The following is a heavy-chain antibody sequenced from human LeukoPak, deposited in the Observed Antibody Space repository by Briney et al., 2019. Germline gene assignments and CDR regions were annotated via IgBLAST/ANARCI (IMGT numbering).Heavy chain of an antibody. J-gene: IGHJ3*02. V-gene: IGHV4-34*01. Sequence: PSETLSLTCAVYGGSFSSYYWSWIRQPPGKGLEWIGEINHSGSTNYNPSLKSRVTISVDTSRNQFSLKLSSVTAADTAVYYCAIVRLDRRRIAFDIWGQGTMVTVSS. D-gene: IGHD1-1*01. CDR1: GGSFSSYY. CDR2: INHSGST. CDR3: AIVRLDRRRIAFDI.